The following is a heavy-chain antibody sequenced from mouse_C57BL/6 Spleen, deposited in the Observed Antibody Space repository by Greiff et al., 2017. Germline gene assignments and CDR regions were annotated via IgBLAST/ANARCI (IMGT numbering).Heavy chain of an antibody. Sequence: EVHLVESGGGLVKPGGSLKLSCAASGFTFSSYTMSWVRQTPEKRLEWVATISGGGGNTYYPDSVKGRFTISRDNAKNTLYLQMSSLRSEDTALYYCARHYYGSSYASHWYFDVWGTGTTVTVSS. D-gene: IGHD1-1*01. CDR3: ARHYYGSSYASHWYFDV. J-gene: IGHJ1*03. CDR2: ISGGGGNT. V-gene: IGHV5-9*01. CDR1: GFTFSSYT.